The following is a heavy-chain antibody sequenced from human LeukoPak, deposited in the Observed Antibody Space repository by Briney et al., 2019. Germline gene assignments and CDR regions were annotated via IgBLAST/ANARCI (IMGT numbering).Heavy chain of an antibody. CDR1: GFSFSSYW. V-gene: IGHV3-7*01. Sequence: GGFLRLSCAASGFSFSSYWMSWVRQAPGKGLEWVANIKQDGSETHYVDSVKGRFTISRDNTKNSLYLQMNSLRAEDTAVYYCARASSSKNVQNVDVWGQGTTVTVSS. D-gene: IGHD4-11*01. J-gene: IGHJ6*02. CDR3: ARASSSKNVQNVDV. CDR2: IKQDGSET.